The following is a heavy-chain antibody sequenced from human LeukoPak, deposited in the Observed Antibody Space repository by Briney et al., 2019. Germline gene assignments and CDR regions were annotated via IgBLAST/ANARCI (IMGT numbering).Heavy chain of an antibody. J-gene: IGHJ4*02. V-gene: IGHV3-30-3*01. D-gene: IGHD3-16*01. Sequence: GRSLRLSCAASGFTFSSYAMHWVRQAPGKGLEWVAVISYDGSSKYYADSVKGRFTISRDNSKNTLYLQMNSLRAEDTAVYYCARDIDGSEGGFDYWGQGTLVTVSS. CDR3: ARDIDGSEGGFDY. CDR2: ISYDGSSK. CDR1: GFTFSSYA.